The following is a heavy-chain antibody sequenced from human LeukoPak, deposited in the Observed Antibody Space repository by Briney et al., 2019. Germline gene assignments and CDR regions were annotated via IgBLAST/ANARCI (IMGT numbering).Heavy chain of an antibody. V-gene: IGHV3-53*04. Sequence: GGSLRLSCAASGFTFSNAWMSWVRQAPGKGLEWVSVIYSGGSTYYADSVKGRFTISRHNSKNTLYLQMNSLRAEDTAVYYCAREGPDWFDPWGQGTLVTVSS. D-gene: IGHD1-14*01. J-gene: IGHJ5*02. CDR3: AREGPDWFDP. CDR1: GFTFSNAW. CDR2: IYSGGST.